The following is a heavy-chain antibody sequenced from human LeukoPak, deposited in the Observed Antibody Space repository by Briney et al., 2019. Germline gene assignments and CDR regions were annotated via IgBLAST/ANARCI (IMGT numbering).Heavy chain of an antibody. V-gene: IGHV3-48*01. D-gene: IGHD3-10*01. J-gene: IGHJ4*02. CDR1: GFTFNIYS. Sequence: PGGSLRLSCAASGFTFNIYSMNWVRQAPGKGLEWISFVRHDSSDIYYADSVRGRFTISRDNAYNSLHLQMNSLRADDTAVYYCAREWFGKLIWGKGTLVTVSS. CDR2: VRHDSSDI. CDR3: AREWFGKLI.